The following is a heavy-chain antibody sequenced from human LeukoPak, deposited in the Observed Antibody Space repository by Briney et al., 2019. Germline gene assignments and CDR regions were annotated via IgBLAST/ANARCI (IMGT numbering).Heavy chain of an antibody. V-gene: IGHV3-33*01. D-gene: IGHD3-9*01. CDR1: GFTFSSYG. Sequence: GGSLRLSCAASGFTFSSYGMHWVHQAPGKGLEWVEVIWYDGSNKYYADSVKGRFTISRDNSKNTLYLQMNSLRAEETAVYYCARANEVTNYDILWRYFDYWGQGTLVTVSS. CDR3: ARANEVTNYDILWRYFDY. CDR2: IWYDGSNK. J-gene: IGHJ4*02.